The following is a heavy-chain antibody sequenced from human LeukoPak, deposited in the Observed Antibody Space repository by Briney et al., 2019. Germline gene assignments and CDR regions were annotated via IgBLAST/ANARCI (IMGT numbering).Heavy chain of an antibody. CDR1: GFTFSNYW. V-gene: IGHV3-7*01. J-gene: IGHJ3*02. CDR3: ARAGRITIFGVVIDDAFDI. D-gene: IGHD3-3*01. CDR2: IKYDGRET. Sequence: GGSLRLSCAATGFTFSNYWMSWFRQAPGKGLEWVANIKYDGRETQYVDSVKGRFTISRDNAKNTLYLQMNSLRAEDTAVYYCARAGRITIFGVVIDDAFDIWGQGTMVTVSS.